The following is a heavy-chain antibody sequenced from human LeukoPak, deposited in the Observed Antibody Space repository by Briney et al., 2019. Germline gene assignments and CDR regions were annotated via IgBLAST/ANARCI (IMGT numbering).Heavy chain of an antibody. CDR3: ARARTPYSWFDP. CDR1: GGSISSYY. J-gene: IGHJ5*02. D-gene: IGHD2-2*01. CDR2: IYYSGST. V-gene: IGHV4-59*01. Sequence: TSETLSLTCTVSGGSISSYYWSWIRQPPGKGLEWIGYIYYSGSTNYNPSLKSRVTISVDTSKNQFSLKLNSVTAADTAVYYCARARTPYSWFDPWGQGTLVTVSS.